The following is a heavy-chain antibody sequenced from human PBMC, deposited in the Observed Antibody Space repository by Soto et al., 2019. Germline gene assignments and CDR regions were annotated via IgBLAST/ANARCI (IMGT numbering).Heavy chain of an antibody. J-gene: IGHJ4*02. CDR2: IRSKAHGGTT. Sequence: EVQLVESGGGLVQPGRSLRLSCTASGFTFGDYAMSWFRQAPGKGLEWVGFIRSKAHGGTTEYAASVKGRFTISRDDSKSIAYLQMNSLKTEDTAVYYCTRVLGFGDWGYYFDYWGQGTLVTVSS. V-gene: IGHV3-49*03. CDR3: TRVLGFGDWGYYFDY. CDR1: GFTFGDYA. D-gene: IGHD3-10*01.